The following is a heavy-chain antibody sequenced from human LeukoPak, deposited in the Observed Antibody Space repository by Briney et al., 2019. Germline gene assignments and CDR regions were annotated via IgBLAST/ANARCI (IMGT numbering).Heavy chain of an antibody. CDR3: ARRVYYYGSGTHGAYYYYGMDV. Sequence: PSETLSLTCAVYGGSFSGYYWSWIRQPPGKGLEWIGEINHSGSTNYHPSLKSRVTISVDTSKNQFSLKLSSVTAADTAVYYCARRVYYYGSGTHGAYYYYGMDVWGKGTTVTVSS. CDR1: GGSFSGYY. V-gene: IGHV4-34*01. J-gene: IGHJ6*04. CDR2: INHSGST. D-gene: IGHD3-10*01.